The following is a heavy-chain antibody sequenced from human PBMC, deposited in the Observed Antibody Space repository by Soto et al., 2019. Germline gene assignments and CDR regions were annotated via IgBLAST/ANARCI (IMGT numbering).Heavy chain of an antibody. CDR3: ARAFTYYDRSGYYPLLDY. CDR1: GYSFTSYW. J-gene: IGHJ4*02. CDR2: IYPGDSDT. Sequence: GESLKISCKGSGYSFTSYWIGWVRQMPGKGLEWMGIIYPGDSDTRYSPSFQGQVTISADKSISTAYLQWSSLKASDTAMYYCARAFTYYDRSGYYPLLDYWGQGTLVTVSS. V-gene: IGHV5-51*01. D-gene: IGHD3-22*01.